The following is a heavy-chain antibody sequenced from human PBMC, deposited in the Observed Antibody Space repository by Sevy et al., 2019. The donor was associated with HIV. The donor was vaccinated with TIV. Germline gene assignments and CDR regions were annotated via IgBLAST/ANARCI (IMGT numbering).Heavy chain of an antibody. Sequence: GGSLRLSCAASGFTLSSYWMTWVRQAPGKGLEWVANIDQDGSTKDYVDSVKGRFTISRDNAKNSLYLQMDSLRVEDTAVYYCAREIYSGTCSGNYWGQGTLVTVSS. D-gene: IGHD1-26*01. CDR1: GFTLSSYW. V-gene: IGHV3-7*01. CDR3: AREIYSGTCSGNY. CDR2: IDQDGSTK. J-gene: IGHJ4*02.